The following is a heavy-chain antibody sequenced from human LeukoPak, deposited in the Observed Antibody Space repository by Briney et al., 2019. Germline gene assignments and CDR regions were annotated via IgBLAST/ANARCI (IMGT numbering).Heavy chain of an antibody. CDR2: TSYDRSNK. V-gene: IGHV3-30*03. D-gene: IGHD2-15*01. J-gene: IGHJ6*02. CDR3: AGGSSATYYYYYGMDV. Sequence: GGSLRLSCEASGFTFSLYSMHWVRQAPGKGLEWVAGTSYDRSNKYYADSVKGRFTISRDNSKNTLYLQMNSLRAEDTAVYYCAGGSSATYYYYYGMDVWGQGTTVTVSS. CDR1: GFTFSLYS.